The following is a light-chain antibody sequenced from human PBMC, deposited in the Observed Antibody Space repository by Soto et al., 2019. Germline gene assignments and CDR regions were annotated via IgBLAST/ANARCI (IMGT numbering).Light chain of an antibody. CDR2: DAS. V-gene: IGKV3-20*01. J-gene: IGKJ3*01. CDR1: QSVSSTY. Sequence: EIVLTQSPATLSLSPGERATLSCRASQSVSSTYLAWYQQKPGQPPRLLIYDASYRATGVPDRFSASGSGTDFTLTISRLEPEDFAVYYCQQYGRSPFTFGPGTKVDIK. CDR3: QQYGRSPFT.